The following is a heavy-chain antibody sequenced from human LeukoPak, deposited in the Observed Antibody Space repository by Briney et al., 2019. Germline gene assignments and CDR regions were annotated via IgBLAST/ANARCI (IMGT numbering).Heavy chain of an antibody. Sequence: GGSLRLSCVASGFSFSNYGFHWVRQAPGKGLEWVADIYYDGNTKYYGDSVKGRFTISRDNSENTLFLQMNSLRAEDTAVYYCARDPGQGSSSWSPSEFWGQGTLVTVSS. CDR3: ARDPGQGSSSWSPSEF. V-gene: IGHV3-33*01. CDR1: GFSFSNYG. J-gene: IGHJ4*02. CDR2: IYYDGNTK. D-gene: IGHD6-13*01.